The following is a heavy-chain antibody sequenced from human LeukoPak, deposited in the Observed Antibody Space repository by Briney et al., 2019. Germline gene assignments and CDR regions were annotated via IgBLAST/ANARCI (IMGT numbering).Heavy chain of an antibody. J-gene: IGHJ4*02. Sequence: PSETLSLTCTVAGGSISSSWYYWGWIRQPPGKGLEWIGSIYYSGSTYYNPSLKSRVTISVDTSKIQFSLRLSSVTAADTAVYYCARSTDWLLYLPFDYWGQGTLVTVSS. CDR2: IYYSGST. D-gene: IGHD3/OR15-3a*01. CDR3: ARSTDWLLYLPFDY. CDR1: GGSISSSWYY. V-gene: IGHV4-39*01.